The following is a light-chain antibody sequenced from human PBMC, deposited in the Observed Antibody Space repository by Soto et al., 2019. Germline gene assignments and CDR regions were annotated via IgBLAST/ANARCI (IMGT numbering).Light chain of an antibody. V-gene: IGKV4-1*01. J-gene: IGKJ2*01. CDR1: QSVLFRPNKKNY. CDR2: WAS. CDR3: QQYYTTPPT. Sequence: DIVMTQSPDSLAVSLGERATINCKSSQSVLFRPNKKNYVAWYQQKPGQPPKMFIYWASTRESGIPHRSSGSGSGTDFTLTISGLQAEYVAVYYCQQYYTTPPTFGQGTKLEIK.